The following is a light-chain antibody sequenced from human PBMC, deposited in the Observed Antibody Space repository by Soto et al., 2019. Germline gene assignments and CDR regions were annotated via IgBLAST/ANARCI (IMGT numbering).Light chain of an antibody. Sequence: QSALTQPASVSVSPGQSITISCTGTSSDVGSYNLVSWYQQHPGNAPKLMIYEGSKRPSGVSNRFFGSKSGNTASLTISGLQAEDEADYYCCSFARGSTLVFGGGTKLTVL. J-gene: IGLJ3*02. CDR3: CSFARGSTLV. CDR2: EGS. CDR1: SSDVGSYNL. V-gene: IGLV2-23*01.